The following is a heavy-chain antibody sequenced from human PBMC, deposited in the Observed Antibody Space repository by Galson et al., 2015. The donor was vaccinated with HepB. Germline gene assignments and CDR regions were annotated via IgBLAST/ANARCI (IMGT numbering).Heavy chain of an antibody. V-gene: IGHV4-39*07. CDR1: GGSISSSSYY. J-gene: IGHJ3*02. Sequence: ETLSLTCTVSGGSISSSSYYWGWIRQPPGKGLEWIGSIYDSGSTHYNPSLKSRITISVDTSKNQFSLKLSSVTAADTAVYYCATIGVVINDAFDIWGQGTMVTVSS. D-gene: IGHD3-22*01. CDR2: IYDSGST. CDR3: ATIGVVINDAFDI.